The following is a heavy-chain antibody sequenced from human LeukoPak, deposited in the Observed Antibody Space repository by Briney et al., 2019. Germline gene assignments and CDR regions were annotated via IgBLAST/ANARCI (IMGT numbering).Heavy chain of an antibody. D-gene: IGHD1-1*01. V-gene: IGHV3-21*01. CDR1: GFTFSTYN. CDR2: ISSGSGYI. Sequence: GGSLRLSCAAPGFTFSTYNMNWVRQAPGKGLEWVSSISSGSGYIYYADSVKGRFIISRDNAKNSLYLQMNSLRAEDTAVYYCAREGGGIDYWGQGTLVTVSS. J-gene: IGHJ4*02. CDR3: AREGGGIDY.